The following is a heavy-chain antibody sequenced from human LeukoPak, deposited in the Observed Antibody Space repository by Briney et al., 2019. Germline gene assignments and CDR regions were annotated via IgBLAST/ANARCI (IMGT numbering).Heavy chain of an antibody. V-gene: IGHV3-21*01. CDR1: GSTFSRYS. D-gene: IGHD3-10*01. CDR2: ISGSSSFI. Sequence: GGSLRLSCAASGSTFSRYSMNWVRQAPGKGLEWVSSISGSSSFIYYADSVKGRFTISRDNAKNSLYLQMNSLRGEDTAVYYCAILSAQVLLWFGHWGQGTLSPSPQ. CDR3: AILSAQVLLWFGH. J-gene: IGHJ4*02.